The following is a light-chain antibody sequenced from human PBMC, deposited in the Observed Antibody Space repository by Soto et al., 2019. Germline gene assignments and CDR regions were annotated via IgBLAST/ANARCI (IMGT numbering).Light chain of an antibody. Sequence: EIVMTQSPATLSVSPGERVTLSCRASQTVSSNLAWYQQKAGQAPRLLIHGASTRATGVPARFSGSGAGTDFTLTISSLQSEDFVVYYCQQYHNWPPQYTFGQGTKLQIK. CDR2: GAS. J-gene: IGKJ2*01. V-gene: IGKV3-15*01. CDR3: QQYHNWPPQYT. CDR1: QTVSSN.